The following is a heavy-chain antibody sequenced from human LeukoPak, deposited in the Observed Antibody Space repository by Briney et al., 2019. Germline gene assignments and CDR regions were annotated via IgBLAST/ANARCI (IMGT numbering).Heavy chain of an antibody. Sequence: GGSLRLSCAASGFTVSNNYMSWVRQAPGKGLEWVSIIYSGGSTYSADSVKGRFTISRDNSKNTLYLQMNSLRAEDTAVYYCAKEELFDAFDIWGQGTMVTVSS. D-gene: IGHD1-7*01. CDR2: IYSGGST. CDR1: GFTVSNNY. V-gene: IGHV3-53*01. J-gene: IGHJ3*02. CDR3: AKEELFDAFDI.